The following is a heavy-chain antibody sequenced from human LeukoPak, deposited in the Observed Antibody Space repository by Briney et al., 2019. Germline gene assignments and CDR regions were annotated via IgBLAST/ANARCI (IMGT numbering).Heavy chain of an antibody. V-gene: IGHV4-59*01. CDR2: IYYTGST. CDR3: ARGQDGYCFDY. CDR1: GGSISSYY. J-gene: IGHJ4*02. D-gene: IGHD4-17*01. Sequence: SETLSLPCTVSGGSISSYYWSWIRQPPGKGLEWFGYIYYTGSTNYNPSLKSRVTMSLDTSKNQFSLKLSSVTAADTAVYYCARGQDGYCFDYWGQGTLVTVSS.